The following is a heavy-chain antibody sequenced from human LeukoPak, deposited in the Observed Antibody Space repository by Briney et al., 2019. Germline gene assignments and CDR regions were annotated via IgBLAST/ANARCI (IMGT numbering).Heavy chain of an antibody. V-gene: IGHV4-59*01. CDR2: IYYSGST. Sequence: PSETLSLTCTVSGGSISSYYWSWIRQPPGKGLEWIGYIYYSGSTNYNPSLKSRVTISIDTSKNQFSLKLSSVTAADTALYYCAREPGYGGPFDYWGQGTLVTVSS. J-gene: IGHJ4*02. D-gene: IGHD4-23*01. CDR1: GGSISSYY. CDR3: AREPGYGGPFDY.